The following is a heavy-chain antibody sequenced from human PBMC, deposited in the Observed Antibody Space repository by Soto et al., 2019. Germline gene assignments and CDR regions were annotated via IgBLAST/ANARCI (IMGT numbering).Heavy chain of an antibody. V-gene: IGHV3-23*01. J-gene: IGHJ6*02. D-gene: IGHD3-3*01. CDR1: GFTFENYA. Sequence: GGSMRLSCVASGFTFENYAMSWVRQAPGKGLEWVSAISGSGGTTYYSDSVKGRFTISRDNSKNTVYLQMNDLRVEDAAEYFCAKDSWAIFGVPAGEYYAMDVWGQGTTVTVSS. CDR2: ISGSGGTT. CDR3: AKDSWAIFGVPAGEYYAMDV.